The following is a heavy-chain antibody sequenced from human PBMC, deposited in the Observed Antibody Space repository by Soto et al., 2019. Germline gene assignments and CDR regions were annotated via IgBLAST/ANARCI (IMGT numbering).Heavy chain of an antibody. D-gene: IGHD4-17*01. V-gene: IGHV1-46*01. CDR1: GYTFTSYY. Sequence: ASVKVSCKASGYTFTSYYMHWVRQAPGQGLEWMGIINPSGGSTSYAQKFQGRVTMTRDTSIKTVYMELSGLRSDATAVYYCARESGGTTATLDYYYFYMDVWGKGTTVTVSS. J-gene: IGHJ6*03. CDR3: ARESGGTTATLDYYYFYMDV. CDR2: INPSGGST.